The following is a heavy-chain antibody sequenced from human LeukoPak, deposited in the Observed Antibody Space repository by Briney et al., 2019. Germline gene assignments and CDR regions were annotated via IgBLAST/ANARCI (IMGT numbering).Heavy chain of an antibody. V-gene: IGHV1-2*02. Sequence: ASVRVSCKASGYTFTPYYMHWGRQAPGQRREWMGWINPNSGGTKYAQKFQGRVTMTRDTSISTAYMELSRLRSDDTAVYYCAKTKITGRAFDIWGQGTMVTVSS. J-gene: IGHJ3*02. CDR1: GYTFTPYY. CDR3: AKTKITGRAFDI. D-gene: IGHD1-20*01. CDR2: INPNSGGT.